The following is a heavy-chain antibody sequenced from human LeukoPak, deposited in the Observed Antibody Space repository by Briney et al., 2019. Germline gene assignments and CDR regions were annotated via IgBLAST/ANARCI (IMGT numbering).Heavy chain of an antibody. Sequence: GGSLRLSCAASGFTFSSYWMSWVRQAPGKGLEWVSAISGSGGSTYYADSVKGRFTISRDNSKNTLYLQMNSLRAEDTAVYYCAREYSSGWPYYYYGMDVWGQGTTVTVSS. CDR1: GFTFSSYW. CDR2: ISGSGGST. J-gene: IGHJ6*02. D-gene: IGHD6-19*01. V-gene: IGHV3-23*01. CDR3: AREYSSGWPYYYYGMDV.